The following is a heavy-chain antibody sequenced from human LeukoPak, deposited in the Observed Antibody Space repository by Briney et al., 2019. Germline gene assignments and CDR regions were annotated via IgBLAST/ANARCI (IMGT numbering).Heavy chain of an antibody. CDR2: ISSSSSCI. V-gene: IGHV3-21*01. D-gene: IGHD3/OR15-3a*01. Sequence: PGGSLRLSCAASGFTFSSYSMNWVRQAPGKGLEWVSSISSSSSCIYYADSVKGRFTISRDNAKNSLYLQMNSLRAEDTAVYYCARDGPSHGIDAFDIWGQGTMVTVSS. CDR3: ARDGPSHGIDAFDI. J-gene: IGHJ3*02. CDR1: GFTFSSYS.